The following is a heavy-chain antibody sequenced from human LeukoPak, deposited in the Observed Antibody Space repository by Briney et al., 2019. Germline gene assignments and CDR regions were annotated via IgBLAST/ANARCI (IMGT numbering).Heavy chain of an antibody. V-gene: IGHV3-33*01. CDR3: ARHIWKGSCRSTSCSSLDY. CDR1: GFSFCNYG. Sequence: GGSLRLSCAASGFSFCNYGMEWVRPAPGKGLGRVALIWNDGNNKHYADSVKGRFSISRDNSKNTLYLQMNSLRAEETAVYYCARHIWKGSCRSTSCSSLDYWGQGTLVTVSS. D-gene: IGHD2-2*01. J-gene: IGHJ4*02. CDR2: IWNDGNNK.